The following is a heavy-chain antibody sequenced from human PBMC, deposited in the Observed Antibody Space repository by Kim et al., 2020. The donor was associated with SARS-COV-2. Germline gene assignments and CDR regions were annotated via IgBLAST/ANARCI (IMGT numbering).Heavy chain of an antibody. CDR1: GGSFSGYY. D-gene: IGHD3-10*01. CDR2: INHSGST. Sequence: SETLSLTCAVYGGSFSGYYWSWIRQPPGKGLEWIGEINHSGSTNYNPSLKSRVTISVDTSKNQFSLKLSSVTAADTAVYYCASLYGVAGSYYNDLDYWGQGTLVTVSS. J-gene: IGHJ4*02. CDR3: ASLYGVAGSYYNDLDY. V-gene: IGHV4-34*01.